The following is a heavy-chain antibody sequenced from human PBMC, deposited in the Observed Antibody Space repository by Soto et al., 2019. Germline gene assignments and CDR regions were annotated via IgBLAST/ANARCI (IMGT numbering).Heavy chain of an antibody. CDR3: ARQDRTYYYDSSGYNPPDY. Sequence: SETLSLTCTVSGGSISSGDYSWSWVRQSPGKGLEWIGSIYYSGITYYNPSLKSRVTISVDTSKNQFSLKLSSVTAADTAVYYCARQDRTYYYDSSGYNPPDYWCQRTLVTVSS. D-gene: IGHD3-22*01. CDR2: IYYSGIT. V-gene: IGHV4-39*01. J-gene: IGHJ4*02. CDR1: GGSISSGDYS.